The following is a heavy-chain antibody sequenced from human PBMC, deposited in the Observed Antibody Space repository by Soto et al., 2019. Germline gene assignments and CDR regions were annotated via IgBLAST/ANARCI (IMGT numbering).Heavy chain of an antibody. Sequence: SGKVSCRASGCAFASYYMHWVRQAPGQGLEWMGIINPSGGSTSYAQKFQGRVTMTRDTSTSTVYMELSSLRSEDTAVYYCARAPSIAAAGTADAFDIWGQGTMVTVSS. D-gene: IGHD6-13*01. CDR3: ARAPSIAAAGTADAFDI. CDR1: GCAFASYY. V-gene: IGHV1-46*01. CDR2: INPSGGST. J-gene: IGHJ3*02.